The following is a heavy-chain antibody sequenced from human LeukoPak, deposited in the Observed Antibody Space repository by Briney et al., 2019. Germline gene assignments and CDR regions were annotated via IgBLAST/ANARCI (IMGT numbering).Heavy chain of an antibody. CDR3: ARVAGTGGYAEDY. CDR2: INAGNGNT. V-gene: IGHV1-3*01. J-gene: IGHJ4*02. Sequence: ASVKVSCKASGYTFTGYYMHWVRQAPGQGLEWMGWINAGNGNTKYSQKFQGRVTITRDTSASTAYMELSSLRSEDTAVYYCARVAGTGGYAEDYWGQGTLVTVSS. D-gene: IGHD5-12*01. CDR1: GYTFTGYY.